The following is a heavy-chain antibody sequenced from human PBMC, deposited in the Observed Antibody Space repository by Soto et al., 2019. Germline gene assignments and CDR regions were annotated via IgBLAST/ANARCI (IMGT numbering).Heavy chain of an antibody. CDR1: GFTFSSYG. Sequence: GESLKISCAASGFTFSSYGMHWVRQAPGKGLEWVAVISYDGSNKYYADSVKGRFTISRDNSKNTLYLQMNSLRAEDTAVYYCARDQGFLVQGVDVWGQGTTVTVSS. CDR3: ARDQGFLVQGVDV. D-gene: IGHD3-10*01. J-gene: IGHJ6*02. V-gene: IGHV3-30*03. CDR2: ISYDGSNK.